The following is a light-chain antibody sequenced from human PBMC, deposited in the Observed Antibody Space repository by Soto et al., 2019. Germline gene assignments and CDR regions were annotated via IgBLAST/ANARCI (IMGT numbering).Light chain of an antibody. Sequence: EIVMTQSPVTLSVSPGERATLSCRASQSVNTNLAWYQQKPGLPPGLLIYGASTRATGIPARFSGSGSGTEFTLTISSLQSEEFAVYYCQQYNNWYSFGQGAKLEI. CDR1: QSVNTN. CDR2: GAS. J-gene: IGKJ2*01. CDR3: QQYNNWYS. V-gene: IGKV3-15*01.